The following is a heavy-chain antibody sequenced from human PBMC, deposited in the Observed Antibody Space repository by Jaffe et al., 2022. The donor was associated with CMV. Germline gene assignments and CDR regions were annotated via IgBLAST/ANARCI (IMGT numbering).Heavy chain of an antibody. CDR1: GYTFTSYA. D-gene: IGHD3-10*01. CDR2: INAGNGNT. V-gene: IGHV1-3*01. J-gene: IGHJ4*02. CDR3: ARVGLRFRGFDY. Sequence: QVQLVQSGAEVKKPGASVKVSCKASGYTFTSYAMHWVRQAPGQRLEWMGWINAGNGNTKYSQKFQGRVTITRDTSASTAYMELSSLRSEDTAVYYCARVGLRFRGFDYWGQGTLVTVSS.